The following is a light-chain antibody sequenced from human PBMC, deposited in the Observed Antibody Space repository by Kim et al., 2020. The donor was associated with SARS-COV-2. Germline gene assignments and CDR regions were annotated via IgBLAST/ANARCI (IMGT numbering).Light chain of an antibody. J-gene: IGLJ2*01. Sequence: GQSVTISCTGTSSDVGCYNYVSWYQQHPGKAPKLMIYEVSKRPSGVPDRFSGSKSGNTASLTVSGLQAEDEADYYCSSYAGSNNVVFGGGTQLTVL. V-gene: IGLV2-8*01. CDR2: EVS. CDR1: SSDVGCYNY. CDR3: SSYAGSNNVV.